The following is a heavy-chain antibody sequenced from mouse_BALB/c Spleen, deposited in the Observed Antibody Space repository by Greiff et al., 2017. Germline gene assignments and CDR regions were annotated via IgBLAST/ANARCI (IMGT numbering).Heavy chain of an antibody. CDR1: GYTFTSYY. V-gene: IGHV1S81*02. Sequence: QVQLQQPGAELVKPGASVKLSCKASGYTFTSYYMYWVKQRPGQGLEWIGGINPSNGGTNFNEKFKSKATLTVDKSSSTAYMQLSSLTSEDSAVYYCTRPPVITTEGFAYWGQGTLGTVSA. CDR3: TRPPVITTEGFAY. D-gene: IGHD2-4*01. CDR2: INPSNGGT. J-gene: IGHJ3*01.